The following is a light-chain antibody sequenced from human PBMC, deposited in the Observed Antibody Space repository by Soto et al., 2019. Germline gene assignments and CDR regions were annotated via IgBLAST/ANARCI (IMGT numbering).Light chain of an antibody. CDR3: HQFATSPYT. V-gene: IGKV3-20*01. Sequence: ETVLTHSPYPLSLCPGDRATLSCRASQSVGSSYLAWYQQSPGQSPRLLIYGASNRATGIPDRFSGSGSGTDFTLTISRLEPEDFAVYYCHQFATSPYTFGQGTKVDIK. J-gene: IGKJ2*01. CDR1: QSVGSSY. CDR2: GAS.